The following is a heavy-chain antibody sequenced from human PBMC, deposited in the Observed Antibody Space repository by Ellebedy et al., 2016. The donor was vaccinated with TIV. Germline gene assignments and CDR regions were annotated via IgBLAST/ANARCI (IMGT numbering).Heavy chain of an antibody. CDR3: ARDMVQGMVAKYLWFDY. CDR1: GFTFTSFG. CDR2: ISAYTGDT. J-gene: IGHJ4*02. V-gene: IGHV1-18*04. D-gene: IGHD5-12*01. Sequence: ASVKVSCKASGFTFTSFGISWVRQAPGQGLEWMGWISAYTGDTNYAQRFRDRVSMTTDTSTSTAYMELRSLTSDDTAVYYCARDMVQGMVAKYLWFDYWGQGTLVIVSS.